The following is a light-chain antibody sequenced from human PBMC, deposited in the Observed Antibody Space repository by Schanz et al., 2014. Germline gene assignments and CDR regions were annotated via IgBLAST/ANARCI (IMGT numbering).Light chain of an antibody. CDR2: DAS. Sequence: DIQMTQSPSTLSASLGDRVTITCRASQSIGTWLAWYQQKPGKAPKLLIYDASSLDRGVPSRFSGSGSGTEFTLTISSLQPDDSATYYCQQYNNYPRTYGQGTKVEIK. CDR3: QQYNNYPRT. J-gene: IGKJ1*01. CDR1: QSIGTW. V-gene: IGKV1-5*01.